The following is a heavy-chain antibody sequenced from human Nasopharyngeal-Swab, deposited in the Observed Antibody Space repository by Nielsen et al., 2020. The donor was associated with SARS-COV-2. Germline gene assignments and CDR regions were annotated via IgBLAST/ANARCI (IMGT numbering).Heavy chain of an antibody. V-gene: IGHV3-11*05. Sequence: GESLKISCAASGFTFSDYYMSWIRQAPGKGLEWVSYISSSSSYTNYVDSVKGRFTISRDNAKNSLYLQMNSLRAEDTAVYYCARDGSLSSPIDYWGQGTLVTVSS. CDR2: ISSSSSYT. CDR1: GFTFSDYY. CDR3: ARDGSLSSPIDY. J-gene: IGHJ4*02. D-gene: IGHD6-13*01.